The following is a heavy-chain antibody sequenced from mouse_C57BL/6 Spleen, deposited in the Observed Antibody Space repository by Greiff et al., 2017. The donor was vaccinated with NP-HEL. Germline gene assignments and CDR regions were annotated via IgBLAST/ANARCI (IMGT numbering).Heavy chain of an antibody. CDR2: IYPGDGDT. CDR3: ARGEVLRLGY. V-gene: IGHV1-80*01. Sequence: QVHVKQSGAELVKPGASVKISCKASGYAFSSYWMNWVKQRPGKGLEWIGQIYPGDGDTNYNGKFKGKATLTADKSSSTAYMQLSSLTSEDSAVYFCARGEVLRLGYWGQGTTLTVSS. CDR1: GYAFSSYW. J-gene: IGHJ2*01. D-gene: IGHD2-4*01.